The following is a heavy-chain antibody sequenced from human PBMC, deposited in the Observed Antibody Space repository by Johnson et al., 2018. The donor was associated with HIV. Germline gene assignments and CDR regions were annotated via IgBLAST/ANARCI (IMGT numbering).Heavy chain of an antibody. CDR3: AKDQWSSSWTNDAFEI. Sequence: VQLVESGGGLVQPGGSLRLSCAASGFTFDDYGMNWVRQAPGKGLEWVSGINWNGVRTGYLDSMKGRFTISRDNAKNSLYLQKNSLRADDTAVYYSAKDQWSSSWTNDAFEIWGQGTMVTVSS. D-gene: IGHD6-13*01. CDR2: INWNGVRT. V-gene: IGHV3-20*04. J-gene: IGHJ3*02. CDR1: GFTFDDYG.